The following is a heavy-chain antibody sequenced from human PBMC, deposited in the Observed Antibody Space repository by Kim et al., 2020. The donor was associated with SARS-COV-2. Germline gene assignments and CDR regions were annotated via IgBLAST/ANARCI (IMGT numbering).Heavy chain of an antibody. CDR1: GYTFTGYY. J-gene: IGHJ3*02. CDR3: ARAPPGVLWFGELKGDDAFDI. Sequence: ASVKVSCKASGYTFTGYYMHWVRQAPGQGLEWMGWINPNSGGTNYAQKFQGRVTMTRDTSISTAYMELSRLRSDDTAVYYCARAPPGVLWFGELKGDDAFDIWGQGTMVTVSS. V-gene: IGHV1-2*02. CDR2: INPNSGGT. D-gene: IGHD3-10*01.